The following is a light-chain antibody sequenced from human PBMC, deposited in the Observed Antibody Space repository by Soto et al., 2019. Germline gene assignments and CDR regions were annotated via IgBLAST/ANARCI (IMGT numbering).Light chain of an antibody. J-gene: IGKJ5*01. Sequence: EIVLTQSPGTLSLSPGEGATLSCRASQSVGRDYLAWFQQKPGQPPRLLIHDASSRATGIPDRFSGSRSGTDFTLTISRLEPEDFAVYHCQQYATSPITFGQGTRLEIK. V-gene: IGKV3-20*01. CDR2: DAS. CDR3: QQYATSPIT. CDR1: QSVGRDY.